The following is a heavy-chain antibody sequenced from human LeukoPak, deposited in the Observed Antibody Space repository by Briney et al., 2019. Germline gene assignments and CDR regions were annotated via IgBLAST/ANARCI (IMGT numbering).Heavy chain of an antibody. J-gene: IGHJ4*02. CDR1: GFTFSSYS. CDR3: ARQYYDSSGTDYFDY. V-gene: IGHV3-23*01. CDR2: ISGSGGST. Sequence: GGSLRLSCAASGFTFSSYSMNWVRQAPGKGLEWISGISGSGGSTYYADSVKGRFTISRDNSKNTLYLQMNSLRAEDTAVYYCARQYYDSSGTDYFDYWGQGTLVTVSS. D-gene: IGHD3-22*01.